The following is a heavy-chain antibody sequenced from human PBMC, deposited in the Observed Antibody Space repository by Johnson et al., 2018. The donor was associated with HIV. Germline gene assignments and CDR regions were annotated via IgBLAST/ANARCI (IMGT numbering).Heavy chain of an antibody. J-gene: IGHJ3*02. CDR1: GFTFSNYG. Sequence: QVQLVESGGGVVQPGRSLRLSCAASGFTFSNYGMQWVRQAPGKGLEWVAVISYDGSNKYYADSVKGRFTISRDNSKNTLYLQMNSLRAEDTAVYYCASGYGDYPPREALDIWGQGTMVTVSS. V-gene: IGHV3-30*03. CDR2: ISYDGSNK. D-gene: IGHD4-17*01. CDR3: ASGYGDYPPREALDI.